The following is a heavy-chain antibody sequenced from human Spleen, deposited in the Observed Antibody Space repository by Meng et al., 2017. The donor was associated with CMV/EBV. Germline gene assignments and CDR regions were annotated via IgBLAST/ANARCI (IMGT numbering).Heavy chain of an antibody. D-gene: IGHD3-3*01. J-gene: IGHJ4*02. V-gene: IGHV3-11*04. Sequence: GESLKISCAASGFTFSDYYMSWIRQAPGKGLEWVSYISSSGSTIYYADSVKGRFTISRDNAKNTLYLQMNSLRDEDTAMYYCARVNYDFWNGPYYFDNWGQGTLVTVSS. CDR3: ARVNYDFWNGPYYFDN. CDR2: ISSSGSTI. CDR1: GFTFSDYY.